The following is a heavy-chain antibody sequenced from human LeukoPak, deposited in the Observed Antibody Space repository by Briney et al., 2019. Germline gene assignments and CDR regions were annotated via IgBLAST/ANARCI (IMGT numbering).Heavy chain of an antibody. CDR3: ASPGEKDYYFDY. Sequence: ASVKVSCTASGYTFTSYYMHWVRHAPGQGLEWMGIINPSGGSTSYAQKFQGRVTMTSDTSTSTVYMELSSLRSEDTAVYYCASPGEKDYYFDYWGQGTLVTVSS. CDR1: GYTFTSYY. CDR2: INPSGGST. D-gene: IGHD3-16*01. J-gene: IGHJ4*02. V-gene: IGHV1-46*01.